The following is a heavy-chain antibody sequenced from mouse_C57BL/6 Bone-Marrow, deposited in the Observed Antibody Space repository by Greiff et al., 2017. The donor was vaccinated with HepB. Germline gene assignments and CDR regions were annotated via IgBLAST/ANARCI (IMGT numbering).Heavy chain of an antibody. CDR1: GFTFSNYW. V-gene: IGHV6-3*01. J-gene: IGHJ2*01. CDR2: IRLKSDNYAT. D-gene: IGHD2-4*01. CDR3: TADYDEGY. Sequence: EVKVEESGGGLVQPGGSMKLSCVASGFTFSNYWMNWVRQSPEKGLEWVAQIRLKSDNYATHYAESVKGRFTISRDDSKSSVYLQMNNLRAEDTGIYYCTADYDEGYWGQGTTLTVSS.